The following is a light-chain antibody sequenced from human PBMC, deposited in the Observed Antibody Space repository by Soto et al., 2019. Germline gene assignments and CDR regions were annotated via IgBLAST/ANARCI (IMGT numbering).Light chain of an antibody. J-gene: IGLJ1*01. CDR3: GAWDERLSGSYV. V-gene: IGLV1-47*01. CDR2: RNN. CDR1: SSNIGSNY. Sequence: QSVLTHPPSASRTPGQRVTISCSGSSSNIGSNYVYWYQQLPGTAPKLLIYRNNQRPSGVPDRFSGSKSGTSASLAISGLRSEDEADYYCGAWDERLSGSYVFGTRTKVTV.